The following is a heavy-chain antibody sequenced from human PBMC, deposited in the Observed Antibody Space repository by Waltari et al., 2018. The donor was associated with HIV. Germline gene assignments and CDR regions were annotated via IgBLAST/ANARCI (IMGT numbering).Heavy chain of an antibody. Sequence: QVQLVQSGAEVKKPGASVKVSCKASGYTFSNYYIHWMRQAPGQGLEWMGIINPGGGSASYAEKFEGRVTMTRDTSANTLYMELRSLTSEDTAFYYCVKDKVAFGSSSSTNFDYWGQGTLVTVTP. CDR1: GYTFSNYY. CDR2: INPGGGSA. J-gene: IGHJ4*02. V-gene: IGHV1-46*01. CDR3: VKDKVAFGSSSSTNFDY. D-gene: IGHD6-6*01.